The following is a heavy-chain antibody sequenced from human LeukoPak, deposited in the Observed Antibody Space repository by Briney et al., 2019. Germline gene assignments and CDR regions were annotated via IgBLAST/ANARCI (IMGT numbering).Heavy chain of an antibody. V-gene: IGHV3-21*01. CDR1: GFTSASYS. CDR3: AREPGDSSGWSE. Sequence: GGSLRLSCAASGFTSASYSMDGVRQAPGTGLEWVSSISSSSNYIYYADSVKGRFTISRDNAKNSLYLQMNSLRAEDTAVYYCAREPGDSSGWSEWGQGTLVTVSS. CDR2: ISSSSNYI. J-gene: IGHJ4*02. D-gene: IGHD6-19*01.